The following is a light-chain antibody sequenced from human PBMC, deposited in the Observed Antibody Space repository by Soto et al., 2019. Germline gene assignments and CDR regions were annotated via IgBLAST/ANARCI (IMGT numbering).Light chain of an antibody. J-gene: IGLJ2*01. CDR1: SSNIGAGYV. CDR3: QTYDSSLSGVV. Sequence: QSVLTQPPSVSGAPGQRVTISCTGSSSNIGAGYVVHWYQQLPGKAPKLLIYGNSNRPSVVTDRFSGSKSGTSASLAITGLQAEDEADDYCQTYDSSLSGVVFGGGTKLTVL. CDR2: GNS. V-gene: IGLV1-40*01.